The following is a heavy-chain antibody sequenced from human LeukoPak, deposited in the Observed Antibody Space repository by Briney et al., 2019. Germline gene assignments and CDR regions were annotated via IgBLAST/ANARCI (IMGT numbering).Heavy chain of an antibody. J-gene: IGHJ4*02. Sequence: GGSLRLSCAASGFTFSSYSMNWVRQAPGKGLEWVSSISSSSSYIYYADSVKGRFTISRDNAKNSLYLQMNRLRAEDTAVYYCARDSTVGGYDYVWGSLDYWGQGTLVTVSS. CDR3: ARDSTVGGYDYVWGSLDY. D-gene: IGHD3-16*01. V-gene: IGHV3-21*01. CDR2: ISSSSSYI. CDR1: GFTFSSYS.